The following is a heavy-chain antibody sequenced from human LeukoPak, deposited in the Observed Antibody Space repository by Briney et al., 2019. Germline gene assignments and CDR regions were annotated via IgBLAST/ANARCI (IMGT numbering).Heavy chain of an antibody. J-gene: IGHJ5*02. Sequence: TETLSLTCAVYGGSFSGYYWSWIRQPPGKGLEWIGEISHSGSTNYNPSLKSRVTISVDTSKNQFSLKLSSVTAADTAVYYRATASSNCSSTSCLLNWFDPWGQGTLVTVSS. CDR2: ISHSGST. D-gene: IGHD2-2*01. V-gene: IGHV4-34*01. CDR3: ATASSNCSSTSCLLNWFDP. CDR1: GGSFSGYY.